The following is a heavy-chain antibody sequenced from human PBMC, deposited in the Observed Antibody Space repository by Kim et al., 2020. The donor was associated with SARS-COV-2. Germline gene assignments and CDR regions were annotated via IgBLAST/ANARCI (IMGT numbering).Heavy chain of an antibody. CDR3: AKDRGSWSADY. D-gene: IGHD6-13*01. CDR2: VSGDGRDT. J-gene: IGHJ4*02. Sequence: GGSLRLSCAASGFTFSNYGIHWVRQAPGKGLEWLTRVSGDGRDTYYADSMKGRFTTSRDNSDNTLHLQMNSLRSEATAKYYCAKDRGSWSADYWGQGTQVIVSS. CDR1: GFTFSNYG. V-gene: IGHV3-30*18.